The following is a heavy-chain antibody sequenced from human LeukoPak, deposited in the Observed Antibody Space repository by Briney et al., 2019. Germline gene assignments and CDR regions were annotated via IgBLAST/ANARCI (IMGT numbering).Heavy chain of an antibody. CDR2: LYSDGNT. CDR1: GFTVVTND. J-gene: IGHJ4*02. CDR3: ARGVEPLAANTLAY. V-gene: IGHV3-53*01. Sequence: GGSLRLSCAASGFTVVTNDMTWVRQAPGKGLEWVSILYSDGNTKYADSVQGRFTISRDNSKNTLYLEMNSLSPDDTAVYYCARGVEPLAANTLAYWGQGTLVTVSS. D-gene: IGHD1-14*01.